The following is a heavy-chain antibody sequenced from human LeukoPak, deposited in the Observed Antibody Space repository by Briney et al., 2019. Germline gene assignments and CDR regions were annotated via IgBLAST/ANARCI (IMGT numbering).Heavy chain of an antibody. CDR3: ARMGNFDY. D-gene: IGHD7-27*01. J-gene: IGHJ4*02. CDR1: GYTFTGYY. Sequence: ASVKVSCKASGYTFTGYYMHWVRQDPGQGLEWMGWINPNSGGTNYAQKFQGRVTMTRDTSIRTAYMGLSRLRSDYTAVYYCARMGNFDYWGQGTLVTVSS. V-gene: IGHV1-2*02. CDR2: INPNSGGT.